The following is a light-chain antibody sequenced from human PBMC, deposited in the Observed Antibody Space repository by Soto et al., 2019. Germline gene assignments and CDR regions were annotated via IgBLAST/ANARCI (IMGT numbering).Light chain of an antibody. J-gene: IGLJ2*01. Sequence: QSVLTRPPSASGTPGQRVTIVCSGSSSNIGRYSVTWYQQLPGTAPKLLIYDNNQRPSGVPDRFSGSRPGTSASLAISGLQSEDEADYYCAAWDDKLNGVLFGGGTKLTVL. CDR1: SSNIGRYS. CDR3: AAWDDKLNGVL. V-gene: IGLV1-44*01. CDR2: DNN.